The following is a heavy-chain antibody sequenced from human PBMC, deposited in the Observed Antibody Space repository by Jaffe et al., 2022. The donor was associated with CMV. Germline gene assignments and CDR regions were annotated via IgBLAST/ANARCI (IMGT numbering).Heavy chain of an antibody. V-gene: IGHV4-59*08. CDR2: VHYTGDT. CDR3: ARRAGRDGGDD. D-gene: IGHD3-10*01. J-gene: IGHJ4*02. Sequence: QVQLQESGPGLVKPSETLSLTCTVSGASITGYYWSWLRQPPGKGLEWIGYVHYTGDTNYNPSLKSRATMSVDTSKNQFSLNVNSVTAADTAVYYCARRAGRDGGDDWGQGTLVTVSS. CDR1: GASITGYY.